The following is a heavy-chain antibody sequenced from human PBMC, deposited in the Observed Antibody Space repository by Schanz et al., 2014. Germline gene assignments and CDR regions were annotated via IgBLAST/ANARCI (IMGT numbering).Heavy chain of an antibody. Sequence: QGQLVESGGGVVQPGRSLRLSCAASGFTFSSYAMHWVRQAPGKGLEWVAVMSYDGSNKYYADSVKGRFTISRDNSKNTLYLQMNSLRAEDTAVYYCARDPNTSAWLPYFDTWGQGTLVTVSS. CDR3: ARDPNTSAWLPYFDT. D-gene: IGHD6-19*01. J-gene: IGHJ4*02. V-gene: IGHV3-30-3*01. CDR1: GFTFSSYA. CDR2: MSYDGSNK.